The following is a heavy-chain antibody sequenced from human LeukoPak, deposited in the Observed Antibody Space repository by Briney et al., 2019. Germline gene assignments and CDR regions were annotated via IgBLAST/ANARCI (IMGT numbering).Heavy chain of an antibody. Sequence: GGSLRLSCAASGFAFSSYWMLWVRQVPGKGLVWLSRINGDGSITTYADSVKGRFTISRDNAKNILYLQMNSLRAEDTGKYYCSRSQFDYWGQGILVTVSS. V-gene: IGHV3-74*01. J-gene: IGHJ4*02. CDR1: GFAFSSYW. CDR2: INGDGSIT. CDR3: SRSQFDY.